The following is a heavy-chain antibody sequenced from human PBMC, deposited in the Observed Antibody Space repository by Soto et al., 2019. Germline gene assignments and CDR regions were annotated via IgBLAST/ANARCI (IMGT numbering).Heavy chain of an antibody. V-gene: IGHV3-23*01. D-gene: IGHD2-2*01. Sequence: EVQLLESGGGLVQPGGSLRLSCVASGFTFSTYAMNWVRQAPGKGLEWVSAISGSGDTTYYADSVKGRFTISRDNSRNTPHLQMNRLRVDHTAAYYCVNGNCCNSNCPRGYWGQGTLVTVSS. CDR2: ISGSGDTT. CDR3: VNGNCCNSNCPRGY. J-gene: IGHJ4*02. CDR1: GFTFSTYA.